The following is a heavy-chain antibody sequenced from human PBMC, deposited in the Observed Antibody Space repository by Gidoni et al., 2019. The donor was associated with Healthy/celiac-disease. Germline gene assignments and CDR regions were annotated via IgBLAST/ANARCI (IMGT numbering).Heavy chain of an antibody. Sequence: EVQLVESGGGLVQPGGSLRLSCAASGFTGSSNYISWVRQAPGTGLDWVSVIYSGGSTYYADSVKGRFTISRDNSKNTLYLQMNSLRAEDTAVYYCARDRWLLGSYYYYGMDVWGQGTTVTVSS. CDR3: ARDRWLLGSYYYYGMDV. V-gene: IGHV3-66*01. J-gene: IGHJ6*02. CDR1: GFTGSSNY. D-gene: IGHD5-18*01. CDR2: IYSGGST.